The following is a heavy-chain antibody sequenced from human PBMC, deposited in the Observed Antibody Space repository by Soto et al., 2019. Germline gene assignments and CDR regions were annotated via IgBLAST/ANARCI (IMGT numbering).Heavy chain of an antibody. CDR1: GDSIINGDYY. Sequence: SETLSLTCTVSGDSIINGDYYWSWIRQPPGKGLEWIGYIYYSGSTNYNPSLKSRVTISVDTSKNQFSLKLNSMTAADTAVYYCARHNYGSGSTYFDYWGQGTLVTVSS. CDR2: IYYSGST. D-gene: IGHD3-10*01. V-gene: IGHV4-61*08. CDR3: ARHNYGSGSTYFDY. J-gene: IGHJ4*02.